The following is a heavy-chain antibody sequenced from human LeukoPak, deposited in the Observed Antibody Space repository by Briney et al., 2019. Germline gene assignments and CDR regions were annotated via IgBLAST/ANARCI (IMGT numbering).Heavy chain of an antibody. D-gene: IGHD2-2*01. CDR2: ISAYNGNT. Sequence: ASVKVSCKASGYTFTSYGISWVRQAPGQGLEWMGWISAYNGNTNYAQKLQGRVTMTADTSTSTPYMELRSLRSDDTAVYYCARAGYCSSTSCPGWFDPWGQGTLVTVSS. CDR3: ARAGYCSSTSCPGWFDP. CDR1: GYTFTSYG. V-gene: IGHV1-18*01. J-gene: IGHJ5*02.